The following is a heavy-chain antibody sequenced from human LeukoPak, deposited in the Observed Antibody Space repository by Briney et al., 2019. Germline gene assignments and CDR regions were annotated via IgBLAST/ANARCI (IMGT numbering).Heavy chain of an antibody. CDR1: GGSISSYY. J-gene: IGHJ4*02. V-gene: IGHV4-59*01. CDR2: IYYSGST. D-gene: IGHD3-10*01. Sequence: SEALSLTCSVSGGSISSYYWSWIRQPPGKGLESIGYIYYSGSTNCNPSLKSRVTMSLDTSKNQFSLKLNSVTAADTAVYYCARVTYYYGSGRQTYYFDYWGQGTLVTVSS. CDR3: ARVTYYYGSGRQTYYFDY.